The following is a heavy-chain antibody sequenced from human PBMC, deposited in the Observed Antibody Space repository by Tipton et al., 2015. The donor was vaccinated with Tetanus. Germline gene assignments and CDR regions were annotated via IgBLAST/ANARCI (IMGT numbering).Heavy chain of an antibody. CDR3: ARGPYSGGEHHYGMDV. CDR2: IYYSGST. D-gene: IGHD6-13*01. V-gene: IGHV4-59*01. Sequence: TLSLTCTVSGGSISSYYWSWIRQPPGKGLEWIGYIYYSGSTNYNPSLKSRVTISVDTSKNQFSLKLSSVTAADTAVYYCARGPYSGGEHHYGMDVWGQGTTVTVSS. J-gene: IGHJ6*02. CDR1: GGSISSYY.